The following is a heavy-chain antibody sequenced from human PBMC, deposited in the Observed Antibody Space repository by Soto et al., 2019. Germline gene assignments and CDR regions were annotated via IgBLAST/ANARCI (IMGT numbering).Heavy chain of an antibody. J-gene: IGHJ4*02. CDR1: GFTFSSYA. D-gene: IGHD6-6*01. V-gene: IGHV3-64D*08. CDR2: ISSNGGST. Sequence: GGSLRLSCSASGFTFSSYAMHWVRQAPGKGLEYVSAISSNGGSTYYADSVKGRFTISRDNSKNTLYLQMSSLRAEDTAVYYCVKDHQMSIAARLFQVDYWGQGTLVTVSS. CDR3: VKDHQMSIAARLFQVDY.